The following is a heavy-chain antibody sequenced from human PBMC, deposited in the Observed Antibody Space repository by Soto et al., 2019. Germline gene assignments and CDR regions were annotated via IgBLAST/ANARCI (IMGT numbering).Heavy chain of an antibody. CDR3: ARGGAWTPEGLGY. V-gene: IGHV3-30-3*01. D-gene: IGHD2-15*01. Sequence: GGSLRLSCATSRFTFSSFSMHLGRPAPGKGLEWLAVISSDVVNYYYAESVKGRFTISRDNSKNTLYLQMNSLRNEDTAVYYCARGGAWTPEGLGYWGQGTLVTVSS. CDR1: RFTFSSFS. J-gene: IGHJ4*02. CDR2: ISSDVVNY.